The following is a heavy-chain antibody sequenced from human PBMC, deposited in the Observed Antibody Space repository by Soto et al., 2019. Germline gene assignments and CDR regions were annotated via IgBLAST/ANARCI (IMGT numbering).Heavy chain of an antibody. V-gene: IGHV1-18*01. CDR1: GYTFTSYG. J-gene: IGHJ4*02. CDR3: ARDLTVTTPTTFDY. Sequence: ASVKVSCKASGYTFTSYGISWVRQAPGQGLEWMGWISAYNGNTNYAQKLQGRVTMTTDTSTSTAYMELRSLRSDDTAVYYCARDLTVTTPTTFDYCGQGTLVTVSS. CDR2: ISAYNGNT. D-gene: IGHD4-17*01.